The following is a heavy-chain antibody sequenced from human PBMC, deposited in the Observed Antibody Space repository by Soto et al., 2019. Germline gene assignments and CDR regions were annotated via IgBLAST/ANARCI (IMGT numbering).Heavy chain of an antibody. CDR2: IYPGDSDT. Sequence: GGSLRLSCKGSGYSFTSYWIGWVRQMPGKGLEWMGIIYPGDSDTRYSPSFQGQVTISADKSISTAYLQWSSLKASDTAMYYCARTTGRYYYYMDVWGKGTTVTVSS. CDR3: ARTTGRYYYYMDV. J-gene: IGHJ6*03. CDR1: GYSFTSYW. V-gene: IGHV5-51*01.